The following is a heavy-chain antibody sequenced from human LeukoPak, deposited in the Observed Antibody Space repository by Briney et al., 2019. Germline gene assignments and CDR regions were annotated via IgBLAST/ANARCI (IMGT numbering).Heavy chain of an antibody. CDR3: ARYVDIVATMEGVFDY. J-gene: IGHJ4*02. D-gene: IGHD5-12*01. V-gene: IGHV4-34*01. CDR2: INHGGST. CDR1: GGSFSGYC. Sequence: SETLSLTCAVYGGSFSGYCWTWIRQPPGRGLEGIGEINHGGSTNYNPSLKRRVAISVDTSKNQFPLQLSSVTAAATAVYYCARYVDIVATMEGVFDYWGQGTLVTVSS.